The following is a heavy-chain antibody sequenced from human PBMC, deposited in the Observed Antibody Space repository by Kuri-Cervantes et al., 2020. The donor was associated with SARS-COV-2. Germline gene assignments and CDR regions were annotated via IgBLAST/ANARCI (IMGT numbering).Heavy chain of an antibody. Sequence: GESLKTSCAASGFTFSSYAMHWVRQAPGKGLEWVAVISYDGSNKYYADSVKGRFTISRDNSKNTLYLQMNSLRAEDTAVYYCARESTGEGAFDIWGQGTMVTVSS. CDR3: ARESTGEGAFDI. D-gene: IGHD7-27*01. V-gene: IGHV3-30-3*01. CDR1: GFTFSSYA. J-gene: IGHJ3*02. CDR2: ISYDGSNK.